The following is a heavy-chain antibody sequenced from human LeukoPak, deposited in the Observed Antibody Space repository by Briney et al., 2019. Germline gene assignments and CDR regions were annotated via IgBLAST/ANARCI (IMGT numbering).Heavy chain of an antibody. CDR3: VRGGTLGY. V-gene: IGHV3-7*01. J-gene: IGHJ4*02. CDR2: IKQDGNEK. Sequence: GGSLRLSCAASGFTFGDYWMNWIRQAPGKGLERVATIKQDGNEKSYVDSVKGRFTISRDNAKNSLYLQMDSLRAEDTAIYYCVRGGTLGYWGQGTLATVSS. D-gene: IGHD6-6*01. CDR1: GFTFGDYW.